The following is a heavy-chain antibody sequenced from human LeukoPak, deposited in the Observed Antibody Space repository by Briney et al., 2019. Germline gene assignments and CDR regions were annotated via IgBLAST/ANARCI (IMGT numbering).Heavy chain of an antibody. J-gene: IGHJ4*02. CDR1: RLAFIDYW. V-gene: IGHV3-7*01. Sequence: GWSLTLSRLTFRLAFIDYWMTWLRQVPSKGLEGVANINREGNEKDYLHSLKGRFTISRDNTKNSVDPQMGSLRVEDTAVYYCARVGTWQLQRVFDFWGQGTLVTVSS. CDR2: INREGNEK. CDR3: ARVGTWQLQRVFDF. D-gene: IGHD1-1*01.